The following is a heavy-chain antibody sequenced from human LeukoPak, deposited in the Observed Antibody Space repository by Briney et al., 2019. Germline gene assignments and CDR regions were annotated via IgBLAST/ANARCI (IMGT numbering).Heavy chain of an antibody. CDR2: IKQDGSEK. CDR1: GFTFSSYW. V-gene: IGHV3-7*01. CDR3: ARKSTYYYDSSGYSGSAEYFQH. J-gene: IGHJ1*01. Sequence: GGSLRLSCAASGFTFSSYWMSWVRQAPGKGLEWVANIKQDGSEKYYVDSVKGRFTISRDNAKNSLYLQMNSLRAEDTAVYYCARKSTYYYDSSGYSGSAEYFQHWGQGTLVTVSS. D-gene: IGHD3-22*01.